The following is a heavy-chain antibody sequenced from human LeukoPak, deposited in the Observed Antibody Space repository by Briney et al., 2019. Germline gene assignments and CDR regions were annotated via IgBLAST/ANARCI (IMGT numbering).Heavy chain of an antibody. CDR1: GFTFGDYS. V-gene: IGHV3-49*03. D-gene: IGHD6-13*01. CDR3: SREGIPAAGISVFVYFDY. CDR2: IRGKPYGGTT. J-gene: IGHJ4*02. Sequence: PGGSLRLSCIGSGFTFGDYSMSWFRQAPGKGLEWVGFIRGKPYGGTTEYAASVKGRFTISRDDSKSIAYLQMNSLKTEDTAVYYCSREGIPAAGISVFVYFDYWGPGTLVTVSS.